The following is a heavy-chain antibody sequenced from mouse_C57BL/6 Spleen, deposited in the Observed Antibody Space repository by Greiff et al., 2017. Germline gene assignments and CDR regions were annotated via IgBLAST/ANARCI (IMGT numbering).Heavy chain of an antibody. CDR2: IYPGSGST. CDR3: ARKGVYYDYDGGDYAMDY. CDR1: GYTFTSYW. V-gene: IGHV1-55*01. J-gene: IGHJ4*01. Sequence: QVQLQQPGAELVKPGASVKMSCKASGYTFTSYWITWVKQRPGQGLEWIGDIYPGSGSTNYNEKFKSKATLTVDTSSSTAYMQLSSLTSEDSAVDYCARKGVYYDYDGGDYAMDYWGQGTSVTVSS. D-gene: IGHD2-4*01.